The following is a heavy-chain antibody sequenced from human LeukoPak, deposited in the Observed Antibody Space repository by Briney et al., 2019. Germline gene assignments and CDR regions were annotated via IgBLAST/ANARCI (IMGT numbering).Heavy chain of an antibody. CDR1: GFTVSSNY. J-gene: IGHJ6*03. CDR3: AREATVVTGYYMDV. Sequence: GGSLRLSCAASGFTVSSNYMSWVRQAPGKGLEWVSVIYSGGSTYYADSVRGRFTISRDNSKNTLYLQMNSLRAEDTAVYYCAREATVVTGYYMDVWGKGTTVTVSS. V-gene: IGHV3-53*01. D-gene: IGHD4-23*01. CDR2: IYSGGST.